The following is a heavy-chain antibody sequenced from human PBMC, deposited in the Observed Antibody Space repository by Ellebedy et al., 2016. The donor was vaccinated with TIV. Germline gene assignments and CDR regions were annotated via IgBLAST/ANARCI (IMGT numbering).Heavy chain of an antibody. Sequence: AASVKVSCKTSGYSFTAYYIHWVRQAPGQGPEWVGWINPDNGVTVYEQKLQGRVTITGDTSISTVYMELSSLRSDDTAIYYCVRDLTNPVTGDYWGQGALVTVSS. CDR3: VRDLTNPVTGDY. D-gene: IGHD4-11*01. CDR2: INPDNGVT. J-gene: IGHJ4*02. CDR1: GYSFTAYY. V-gene: IGHV1-2*02.